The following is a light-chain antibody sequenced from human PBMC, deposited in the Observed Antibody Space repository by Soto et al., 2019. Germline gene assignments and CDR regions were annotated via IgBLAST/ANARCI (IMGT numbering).Light chain of an antibody. Sequence: EVVLTQSPATLSLSPGGSATLSCRASLSVSTYLAWYQQKPGQALRLLISDVSKRAAGVPARFSGSGSGTDFTLTIISLEPEDFAGYYCHQRSNWPLTFGGGTKLEI. V-gene: IGKV3-11*01. CDR2: DVS. CDR1: LSVSTY. J-gene: IGKJ4*01. CDR3: HQRSNWPLT.